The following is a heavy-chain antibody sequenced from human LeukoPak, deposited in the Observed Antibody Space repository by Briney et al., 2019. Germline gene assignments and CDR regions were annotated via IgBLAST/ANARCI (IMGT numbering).Heavy chain of an antibody. V-gene: IGHV3-74*01. CDR3: ARVSDCGGDCYPGLFDY. J-gene: IGHJ4*02. CDR1: GFTFSSHW. Sequence: GGSLRLSCAASGFTFSSHWMHWVRQAPGKGLVWVSHIRSDGSGTSYADSVKGRFTISRDNAKNTLYLQMNSLTVEDTAVYYCARVSDCGGDCYPGLFDYWGQGTLVTVSS. CDR2: IRSDGSGT. D-gene: IGHD2-21*01.